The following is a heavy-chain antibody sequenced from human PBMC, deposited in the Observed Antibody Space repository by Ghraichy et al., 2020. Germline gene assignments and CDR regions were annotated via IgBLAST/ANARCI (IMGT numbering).Heavy chain of an antibody. CDR3: ARWDEGRRAFEM. CDR1: GASISAYY. D-gene: IGHD1-26*01. Sequence: SETLSLTCAVSGASISAYYWNWIRQPPGKGLEWIGYGHYNARTLQNPSLKSRVTMSVDTSKNQFSLKMISVTAADTGVYFCARWDEGRRAFEMWGQGTMVTFSS. V-gene: IGHV4-59*01. J-gene: IGHJ3*02. CDR2: GHYNART.